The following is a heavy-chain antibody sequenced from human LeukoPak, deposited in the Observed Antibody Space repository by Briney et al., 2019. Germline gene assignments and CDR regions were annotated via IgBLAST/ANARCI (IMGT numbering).Heavy chain of an antibody. D-gene: IGHD3-3*01. V-gene: IGHV3-21*01. CDR3: ARDLPLRFLDY. J-gene: IGHJ4*02. CDR2: ISSSSSYI. Sequence: GGSLRLSCAASGFTFSSYSMNWVRQAPGKGLEWVSSISSSSSYIYYADSVKGRFTISRDNAKNPLYLQMNSLRAEDTAVYYCARDLPLRFLDYWGQGTLVTVSS. CDR1: GFTFSSYS.